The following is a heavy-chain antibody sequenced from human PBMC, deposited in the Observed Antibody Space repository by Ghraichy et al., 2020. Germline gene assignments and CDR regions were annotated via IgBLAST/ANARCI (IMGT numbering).Heavy chain of an antibody. CDR2: IYHSGST. Sequence: SETLSLTCAVSCYSISSGYYWGWIRQPPGKGLEWIGSIYHSGSTYYNPSLKSRVTISVDTSKNQFSLKLSSVTAADTAVYYCARGSSSTSCYECYGMDVWGQGTTVTVSS. D-gene: IGHD2-2*01. V-gene: IGHV4-38-2*01. CDR3: ARGSSSTSCYECYGMDV. J-gene: IGHJ6*02. CDR1: CYSISSGYY.